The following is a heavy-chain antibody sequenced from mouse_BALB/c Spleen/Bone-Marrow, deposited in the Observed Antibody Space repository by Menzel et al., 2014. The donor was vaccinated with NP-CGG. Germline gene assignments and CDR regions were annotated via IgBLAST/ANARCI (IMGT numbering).Heavy chain of an antibody. J-gene: IGHJ3*01. V-gene: IGHV5-12-1*01. CDR1: GFAFSSYD. D-gene: IGHD1-1*01. CDR2: ISSGGGST. Sequence: EVNLVESGGGLVKPGGSLKLSCAASGFAFSSYDMSWVRQTPEKRLEWVAYISSGGGSTYYSDTVEGRFTISRDNAKNTLYLQMSSLKSEDTAMYYCARQILRGFAYWGQGTLVTVSA. CDR3: ARQILRGFAY.